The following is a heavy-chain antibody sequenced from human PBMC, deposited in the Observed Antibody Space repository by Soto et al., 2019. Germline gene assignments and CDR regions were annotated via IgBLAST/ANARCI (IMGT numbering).Heavy chain of an antibody. V-gene: IGHV3-23*01. CDR3: AIQPGYYGSGSRIFEGYGAFDI. CDR1: GFTFSSYA. J-gene: IGHJ3*02. D-gene: IGHD3-10*01. CDR2: ISGSGGSP. Sequence: EVQLLESGGGLVQPGGSLRLSCAASGFTFSSYAMSWVRQAPGKGLEWVSAISGSGGSPYYADSVKGRFTISRDNSKNTLYLQMNSLRAEDTAVYYCAIQPGYYGSGSRIFEGYGAFDIWGQGTMVTVSS.